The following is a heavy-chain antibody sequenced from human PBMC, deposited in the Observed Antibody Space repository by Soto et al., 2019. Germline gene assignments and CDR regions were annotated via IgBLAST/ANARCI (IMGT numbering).Heavy chain of an antibody. CDR3: AKDHGDYGFDY. CDR1: GASIKTYY. J-gene: IGHJ4*02. D-gene: IGHD4-17*01. CDR2: ISGSGGST. Sequence: PSETLSLTCTVSGASIKTYYWSWLRQPPGKGLEWVSAISGSGGSTYYADSVKGRFTISRDNSKNTLYLQMNSLRAEDTAVYYCAKDHGDYGFDYWGQGTLVTVSS. V-gene: IGHV3-23*01.